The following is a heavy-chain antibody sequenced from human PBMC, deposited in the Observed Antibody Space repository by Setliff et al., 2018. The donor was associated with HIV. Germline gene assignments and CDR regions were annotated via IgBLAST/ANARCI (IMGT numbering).Heavy chain of an antibody. CDR3: TRDLWGDDYYYNNMDV. CDR1: GGSFSGYY. V-gene: IGHV4-4*07. J-gene: IGHJ6*03. Sequence: PSETLSLTCAVYGGSFSGYYWSWIRQAAGKGLEWIGRIYTRGNTNYNPSLRSRVTMSVDTSKNQFSLKVTSVTAADTAVYYCTRDLWGDDYYYNNMDVWGKGTTVTVSS. CDR2: IYTRGNT. D-gene: IGHD2-21*02.